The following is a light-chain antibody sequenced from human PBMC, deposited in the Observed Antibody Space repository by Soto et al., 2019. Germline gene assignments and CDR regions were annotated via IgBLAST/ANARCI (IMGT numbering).Light chain of an antibody. CDR3: SSYTASSTYV. Sequence: QSVLTQPPSASGTPEQRVTVSCSGSSSNMGTNTVSWYQQLPGTAPKLLMSRNNQRPSGVPDRFSGSKSGTSASLTISGLQAEDEADYYCSSYTASSTYVFGTGTKLTVL. J-gene: IGLJ1*01. CDR2: RNN. CDR1: SSNMGTNT. V-gene: IGLV1-44*01.